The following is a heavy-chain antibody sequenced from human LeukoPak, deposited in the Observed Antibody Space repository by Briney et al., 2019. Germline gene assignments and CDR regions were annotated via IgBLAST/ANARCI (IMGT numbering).Heavy chain of an antibody. CDR2: ISAYNGNT. CDR3: ARAEWLVPYLHYNWFDP. CDR1: GYTFTSYG. J-gene: IGHJ5*02. D-gene: IGHD6-19*01. V-gene: IGHV1-18*01. Sequence: ASVKVSCKASGYTFTSYGISWVRQAPGQGLEWMGWISAYNGNTNYAQKLQSRVTMTTDTSTSTAYMELRSLRSDDTAVYYCARAEWLVPYLHYNWFDPWGQGTLVTVSS.